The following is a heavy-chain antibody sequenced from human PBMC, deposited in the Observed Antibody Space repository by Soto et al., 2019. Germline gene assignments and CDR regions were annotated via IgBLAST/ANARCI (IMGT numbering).Heavy chain of an antibody. CDR3: AKAPRGTMVRGILYYYYGMDV. CDR2: ISYDGSNK. D-gene: IGHD3-10*01. CDR1: GFTFSSYG. Sequence: GGSLRLSCAASGFTFSSYGMHWVRQAPGKGLEWVAVISYDGSNKYYADSVKGRFTISRDTSKNTLYLQMNSLRAEDTAVYYCAKAPRGTMVRGILYYYYGMDVWGQGTTVTVSS. J-gene: IGHJ6*02. V-gene: IGHV3-30*18.